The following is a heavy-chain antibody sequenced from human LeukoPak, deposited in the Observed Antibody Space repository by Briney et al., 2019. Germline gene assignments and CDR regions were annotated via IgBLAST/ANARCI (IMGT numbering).Heavy chain of an antibody. CDR3: ASTYYYDSSGYYYPYDY. CDR2: IYSGGST. V-gene: IGHV3-53*01. D-gene: IGHD3-22*01. Sequence: GGSLRLSCTASGFKFDDYDMSWVRQAPGKGLEWVSVIYSGGSTYYADSVKGRFTISRDNSKNTLYLQMNSLRAEDTAVYYCASTYYYDSSGYYYPYDYWGQETLVTVSS. J-gene: IGHJ4*02. CDR1: GFKFDDYD.